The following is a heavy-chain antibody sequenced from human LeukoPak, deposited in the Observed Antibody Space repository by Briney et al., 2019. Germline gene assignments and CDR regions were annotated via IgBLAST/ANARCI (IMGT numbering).Heavy chain of an antibody. CDR2: IYYSGST. CDR3: ARGASIAVAGTHRYYYYYYYYMDV. J-gene: IGHJ6*03. Sequence: SETLSLTCTVSGGSISSYYWSWIRQPSGKGLEWIGYIYYSGSTNYNPSLKSRVTISVDTSKNQFSLKLSSVTAADTAVYYCARGASIAVAGTHRYYYYYYYYMDVWGKGTTVTVSS. V-gene: IGHV4-59*01. CDR1: GGSISSYY. D-gene: IGHD6-19*01.